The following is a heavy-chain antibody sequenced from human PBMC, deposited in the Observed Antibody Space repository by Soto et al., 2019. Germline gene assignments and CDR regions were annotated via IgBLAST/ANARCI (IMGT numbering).Heavy chain of an antibody. V-gene: IGHV3-30*18. CDR2: ISYDGSNK. D-gene: IGHD5-12*01. Sequence: PGGSLRLSCAASGFTFSSYGMHWVRQAPGKGLEWVAVISYDGSNKYYADSVKGRFTISRDNSKNTLYLQMNSLRAEDTAVYYCAKHYSGYDYYFDYWGQGTLVTVSS. CDR3: AKHYSGYDYYFDY. J-gene: IGHJ4*02. CDR1: GFTFSSYG.